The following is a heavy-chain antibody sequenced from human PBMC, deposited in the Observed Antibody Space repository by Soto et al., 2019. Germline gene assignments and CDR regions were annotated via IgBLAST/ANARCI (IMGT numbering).Heavy chain of an antibody. V-gene: IGHV1-3*01. Sequence: QVKLVQSGAEVKKPRASVKVSCKASGYTFTSYAMHWVRQAPGQRLEWMGWINAGNGNTKYSQKFQGRVTITRDTSASTAYMELSSLRSEDTAVDYCARGPGGPDGPGDYWGQGTLVTVAS. CDR1: GYTFTSYA. D-gene: IGHD2-15*01. CDR2: INAGNGNT. CDR3: ARGPGGPDGPGDY. J-gene: IGHJ4*02.